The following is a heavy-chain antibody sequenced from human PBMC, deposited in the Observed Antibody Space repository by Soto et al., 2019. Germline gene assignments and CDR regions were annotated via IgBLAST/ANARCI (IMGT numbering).Heavy chain of an antibody. Sequence: QVQLVQSGAEVKKPGSSVKVSCKASGVTFSSYTIAWVRQAPGQGLEWMGGIIPIFATSNYAQKFQGRVTITADESTITAYMQLSSLRSEDTPVYYCARSRNYGDHYYYAMDVWGQGTTVTVSS. CDR1: GVTFSSYT. D-gene: IGHD4-17*01. CDR2: IIPIFATS. CDR3: ARSRNYGDHYYYAMDV. J-gene: IGHJ6*02. V-gene: IGHV1-69*12.